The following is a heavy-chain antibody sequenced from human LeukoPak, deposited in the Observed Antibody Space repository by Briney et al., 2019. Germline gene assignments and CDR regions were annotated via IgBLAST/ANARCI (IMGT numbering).Heavy chain of an antibody. CDR2: ISGSGGST. Sequence: GGSLRLSCAASGFTFSSYAMSWVRQAPGKGLEWVSAISGSGGSTYYADSVKGRFTISRDNSKNTLYLQMNSLRAEDTAVYYCARADRYYDSSGYYFDFDYWGQGSLVTVSS. V-gene: IGHV3-23*01. CDR1: GFTFSSYA. CDR3: ARADRYYDSSGYYFDFDY. D-gene: IGHD3-22*01. J-gene: IGHJ4*02.